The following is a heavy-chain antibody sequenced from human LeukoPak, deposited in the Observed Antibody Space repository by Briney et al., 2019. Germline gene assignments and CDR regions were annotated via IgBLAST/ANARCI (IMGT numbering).Heavy chain of an antibody. J-gene: IGHJ6*03. CDR3: AREHYFYHMDG. V-gene: IGHV1-58*02. Sequence: SVKVPCKASGFTFTSSAMQWVRQARGQRLEWIGWIVVGSGNTNYAQKFQERVTITRDMSTSTAYMELSSLRAEDTAVYYCAREHYFYHMDGWGEGTTVTVSS. CDR2: IVVGSGNT. CDR1: GFTFTSSA.